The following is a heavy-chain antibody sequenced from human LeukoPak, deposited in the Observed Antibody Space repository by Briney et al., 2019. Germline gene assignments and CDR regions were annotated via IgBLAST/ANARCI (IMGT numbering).Heavy chain of an antibody. J-gene: IGHJ4*02. Sequence: GGSLRLSCAASGFTFSSYEMNWVRQAPGKGLEWVSKISSSGSAIYYADSVKGRFTISRDNAKSRLCLQMNSLRAEDTAVYYCARGGSLGYWGQGTLVTVSS. V-gene: IGHV3-48*03. CDR1: GFTFSSYE. CDR2: ISSSGSAI. CDR3: ARGGSLGY. D-gene: IGHD6-19*01.